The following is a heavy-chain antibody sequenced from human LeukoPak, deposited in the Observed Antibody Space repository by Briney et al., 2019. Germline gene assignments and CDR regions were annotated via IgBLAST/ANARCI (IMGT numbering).Heavy chain of an antibody. J-gene: IGHJ4*02. D-gene: IGHD3-3*01. Sequence: ASVKVSCEASGYTFTSYGISWLRQAPGQGLEWMGWISAYNGNTNYAQKLQGRVTMTTDTSTSTAYMELRSLRSDDTAVYYCATGITIFGVVPTHLNYWGQGTLVTVSS. CDR2: ISAYNGNT. CDR3: ATGITIFGVVPTHLNY. CDR1: GYTFTSYG. V-gene: IGHV1-18*01.